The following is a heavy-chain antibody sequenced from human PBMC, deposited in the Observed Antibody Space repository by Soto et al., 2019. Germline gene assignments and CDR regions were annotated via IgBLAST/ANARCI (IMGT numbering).Heavy chain of an antibody. CDR3: VRHGQDPYNGVVSAAPEDYYAMDV. D-gene: IGHD2-2*01. J-gene: IGHJ6*02. V-gene: IGHV5-51*01. CDR2: IYPGDSDI. Sequence: GESLNISCKASGYSITNYWNGWVRQMPGKGLEWMGIIYPGDSDIRYSPSFQGQVTISADNSITTAYLQWSSLKASDTARYYCVRHGQDPYNGVVSAAPEDYYAMDVWGQGTTVTVSS. CDR1: GYSITNYW.